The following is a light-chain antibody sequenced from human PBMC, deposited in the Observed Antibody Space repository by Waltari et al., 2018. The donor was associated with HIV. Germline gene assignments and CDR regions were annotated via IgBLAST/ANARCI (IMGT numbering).Light chain of an antibody. CDR1: HSVDSDY. V-gene: IGKV3-20*01. J-gene: IGKJ3*01. CDR3: QQYESSPL. CDR2: AAS. Sequence: EIVMTQSPATLSLSPGERATLSCRASHSVDSDYLAWYQQKPGQAPRLLIYAASSRATGIPDRFSGSESGTDFTLTINRLEPEDFAVYYCQQYESSPLFGPGTKVEIK.